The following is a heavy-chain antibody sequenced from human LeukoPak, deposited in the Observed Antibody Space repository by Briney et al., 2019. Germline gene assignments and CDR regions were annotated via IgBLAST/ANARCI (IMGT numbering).Heavy chain of an antibody. V-gene: IGHV3-23*01. CDR3: AKERGYDSSGYPTPNWFDP. Sequence: PGGSLRLSCAASGFTFSSYAMSWVRQAPGKGLEWVSAISGSGGSTYYADSVKGRFTISRDNSKNTLYLQMNGLRAEDTAVYYCAKERGYDSSGYPTPNWFDPWGQGTLVTVSS. CDR2: ISGSGGST. CDR1: GFTFSSYA. J-gene: IGHJ5*02. D-gene: IGHD3-22*01.